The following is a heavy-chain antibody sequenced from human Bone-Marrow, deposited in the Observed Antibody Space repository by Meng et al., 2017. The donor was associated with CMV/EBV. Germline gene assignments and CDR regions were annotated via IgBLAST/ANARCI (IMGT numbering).Heavy chain of an antibody. Sequence: GGSLRLSCAASGFTFSSYAMHWVRQAPGKGLEWVAVISYDGSNKYYAESVKGRFTISRDNSKNTLYLQMNSLSAEDTAVYYCARAKDIVVVPASRLSPASYYYYGMHVWGQGTTVTVSS. CDR3: ARAKDIVVVPASRLSPASYYYYGMHV. D-gene: IGHD2-2*01. CDR1: GFTFSSYA. J-gene: IGHJ6*02. V-gene: IGHV3-30-3*01. CDR2: ISYDGSNK.